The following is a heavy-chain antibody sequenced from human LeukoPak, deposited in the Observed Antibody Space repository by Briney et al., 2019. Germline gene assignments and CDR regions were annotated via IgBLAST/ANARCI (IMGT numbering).Heavy chain of an antibody. CDR1: GYSISSGYY. V-gene: IGHV4-38-2*01. CDR3: ARQACRGGSGNDY. Sequence: SETLSLTCAVSGYSISSGYYWGWIRQPPGKGLEWIGSIYHSGSTYYNSSLKSRVTISVHTSKNQFSLKLNFVTAADTAVYYCARQACRGGSGNDYWGQGTLVTVSS. D-gene: IGHD2-15*01. J-gene: IGHJ4*02. CDR2: IYHSGST.